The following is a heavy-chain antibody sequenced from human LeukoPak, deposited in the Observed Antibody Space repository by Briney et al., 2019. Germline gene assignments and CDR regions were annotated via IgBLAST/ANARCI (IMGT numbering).Heavy chain of an antibody. CDR1: GYTFTGYY. J-gene: IGHJ4*02. CDR3: ARAVIRYCSSTSCYLSY. V-gene: IGHV1-2*02. CDR2: INPNSGGT. Sequence: ASVKVSCKASGYTFTGYYMHWVRQAPGQGLEWMGWINPNSGGTNYAQKFQGRVTMTRDTSISTAYMELSRLRSYDTAVYYCARAVIRYCSSTSCYLSYWGQGTPVTVSS. D-gene: IGHD2-2*01.